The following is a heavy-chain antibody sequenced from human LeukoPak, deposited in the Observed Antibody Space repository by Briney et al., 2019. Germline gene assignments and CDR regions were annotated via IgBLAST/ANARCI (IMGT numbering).Heavy chain of an antibody. CDR3: ARGLRTLPYGMDV. D-gene: IGHD3/OR15-3a*01. CDR1: GYTFTGYY. V-gene: IGHV1-8*02. Sequence: GASVKVSCKASGYTFTGYYMHWVRQAPGQGLEWMGWMNPNSGNTGYAQKFQGRVTMTRNTSISTAYMELSSLRSEDTAVYYCARGLRTLPYGMDVWGQGTTVTVSS. J-gene: IGHJ6*02. CDR2: MNPNSGNT.